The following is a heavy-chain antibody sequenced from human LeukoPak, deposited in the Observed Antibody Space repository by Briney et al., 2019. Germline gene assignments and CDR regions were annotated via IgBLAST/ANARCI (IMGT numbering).Heavy chain of an antibody. Sequence: SETLSLTCTVSGGSISSSTYYWSWIRQPAGKGLEWIGRIYTSGSTNYNPSLKSRVTISVDTSKNQFSLKLSSVTAADTAVYYCARDPRHCSSTSCPGNFDYWGQGTLVTVSS. J-gene: IGHJ4*02. CDR2: IYTSGST. V-gene: IGHV4-61*02. D-gene: IGHD2-2*01. CDR3: ARDPRHCSSTSCPGNFDY. CDR1: GGSISSSTYY.